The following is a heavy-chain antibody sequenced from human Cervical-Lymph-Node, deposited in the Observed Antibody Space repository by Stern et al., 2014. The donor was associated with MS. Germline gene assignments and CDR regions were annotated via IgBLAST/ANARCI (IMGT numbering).Heavy chain of an antibody. D-gene: IGHD4-11*01. CDR1: GGSITNRDY. V-gene: IGHV4-39*02. CDR3: ARGVTAVTNYVPNWCFDL. CDR2: VYYSGIT. Sequence: QLQLQESGPGLVKPSETLSLTCTVSGGSITNRDYWGWIRQSPGKGLEWIGSVYYSGITYYRPSLKSRATISIDTSRNQIFLRLPSGTATDTAVYFCARGVTAVTNYVPNWCFDLWGRGTLVTVSS. J-gene: IGHJ2*01.